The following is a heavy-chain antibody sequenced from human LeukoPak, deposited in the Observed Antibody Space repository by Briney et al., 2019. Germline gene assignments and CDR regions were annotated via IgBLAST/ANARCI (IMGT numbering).Heavy chain of an antibody. J-gene: IGHJ4*02. Sequence: SQTLSLTCIVSGGSIFSTEYYWTWIRQVPGKGLECIGYIYYSGSTYYNPSLESRVAISVDTSNDQFSLELSSVTAADTAVYYCARGLRDGYNYVNYFDSWGQGTLGTVSS. CDR2: IYYSGST. CDR3: ARGLRDGYNYVNYFDS. D-gene: IGHD5-24*01. V-gene: IGHV4-31*03. CDR1: GGSIFSTEYY.